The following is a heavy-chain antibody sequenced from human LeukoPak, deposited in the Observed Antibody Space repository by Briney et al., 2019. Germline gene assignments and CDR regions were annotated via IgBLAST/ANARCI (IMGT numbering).Heavy chain of an antibody. Sequence: PGRSLRLSCVASGFTFSDYYMSWIPHAPGKGREWSSYISSSGRTINYADSLKGRVTLYRHNAKNSLYLKMNSRRAEDTAVYYCARGDLAYYYDIRGQFDYWGQGALVTVSS. CDR1: GFTFSDYY. V-gene: IGHV3-11*01. CDR3: ARGDLAYYYDIRGQFDY. J-gene: IGHJ4*02. D-gene: IGHD3-22*01. CDR2: ISSSGRTI.